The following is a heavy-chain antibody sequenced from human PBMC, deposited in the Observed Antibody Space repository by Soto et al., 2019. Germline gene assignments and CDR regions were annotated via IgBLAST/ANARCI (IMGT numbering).Heavy chain of an antibody. CDR2: FDPEDCET. D-gene: IGHD1-1*01. J-gene: IGHJ4*02. CDR1: GHTLTELS. V-gene: IGHV1-24*01. CDR3: AAGGTRWLHSPFDY. Sequence: QVQLVQSGAEVKKPGASVKVSCKVSGHTLTELSMHWVRLAPGKGLEWMGGFDPEDCETISAQKFQGRVTMTGDTSTDSTYLELSSLRSEDTAVYYCAAGGTRWLHSPFDYWGQGTLVTISS.